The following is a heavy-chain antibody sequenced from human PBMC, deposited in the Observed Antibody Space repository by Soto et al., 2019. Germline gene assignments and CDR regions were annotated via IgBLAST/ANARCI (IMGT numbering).Heavy chain of an antibody. V-gene: IGHV3-21*01. J-gene: IGHJ4*02. CDR3: ARCRDGYNYCYFDY. CDR2: ISSSGSYI. D-gene: IGHD5-12*01. Sequence: PGGSLRLSCAASGFTFSSYSMNWVRQAPGKGLEWVSSISSSGSYIYYADSVKGRFTISRDNAKNSLYLQMNSLRAEDTAVYYCARCRDGYNYCYFDYWGQGTLVTVSS. CDR1: GFTFSSYS.